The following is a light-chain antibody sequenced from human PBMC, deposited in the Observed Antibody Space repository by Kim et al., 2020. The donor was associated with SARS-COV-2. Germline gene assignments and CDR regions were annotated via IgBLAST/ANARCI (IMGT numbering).Light chain of an antibody. J-gene: IGLJ3*02. V-gene: IGLV2-14*03. CDR1: NNDIGIYNF. CDR3: TSYTNTSSWV. Sequence: GQSITISCIGTNNDIGIYNFVSWYQQHPGKAPKLIIYDVNNRPSGISDRFSGSKSGNTASLTISRLQAEDEADYHCTSYTNTSSWVFGGGTKLTVL. CDR2: DVN.